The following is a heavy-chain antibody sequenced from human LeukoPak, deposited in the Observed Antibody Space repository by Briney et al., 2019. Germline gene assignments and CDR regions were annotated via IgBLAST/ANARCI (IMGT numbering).Heavy chain of an antibody. V-gene: IGHV3-30*04. CDR1: GFTFSSYA. D-gene: IGHD6-13*01. J-gene: IGHJ6*03. CDR2: ISYDGSNK. CDR3: ARGSSSWYHYYYYMDV. Sequence: GGSLRLSCAASGFTFSSYAMHWVRQAPGKGLEWVAAISYDGSNKYYADSVKGRFTISRDNAKNSPYLQMNSLRAEDTAVYYCARGSSSWYHYYYYMDVWGKGTTVTVSS.